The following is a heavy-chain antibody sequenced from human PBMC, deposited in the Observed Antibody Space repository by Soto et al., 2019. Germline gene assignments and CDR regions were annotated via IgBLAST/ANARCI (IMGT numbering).Heavy chain of an antibody. J-gene: IGHJ4*02. D-gene: IGHD2-15*01. Sequence: EVQLVESGGGLIQPGGSLRLSCAASGFTVSSNYMSWVRQAPGKGLEWVSIIYSGGSTYNADSVKGRFTIFRDNSKNTQYLQKNSLRAEDGAVYYCGRFRNVGSSSFDYWGQGTLVTGSS. CDR3: GRFRNVGSSSFDY. CDR1: GFTVSSNY. V-gene: IGHV3-53*01. CDR2: IYSGGST.